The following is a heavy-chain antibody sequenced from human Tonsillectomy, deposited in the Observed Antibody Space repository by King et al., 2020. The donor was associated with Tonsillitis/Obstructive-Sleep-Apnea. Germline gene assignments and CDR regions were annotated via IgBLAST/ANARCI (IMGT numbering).Heavy chain of an antibody. D-gene: IGHD2-2*01. V-gene: IGHV3-11*05. CDR2: ISSSSSYT. Sequence: VQLVESGGGLVKPGGSLRLSCAASGFTFSDYYMSWIRQAPGKGLEWVSYISSSSSYTNYAESVKGRFTISRDNAKNSLYLQMNSLRAEDTAVYYCARGLLNCSSTSCYGHYYYMDVWGKGTTVTVSS. CDR3: ARGLLNCSSTSCYGHYYYMDV. J-gene: IGHJ6*03. CDR1: GFTFSDYY.